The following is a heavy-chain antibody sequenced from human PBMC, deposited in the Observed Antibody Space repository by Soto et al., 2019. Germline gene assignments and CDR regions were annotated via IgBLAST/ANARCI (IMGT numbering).Heavy chain of an antibody. CDR2: ISVYSGNT. V-gene: IGHV1-18*04. CDR3: ARGEVGPNGGYFQH. J-gene: IGHJ1*01. Sequence: VASVKVSCKXSGYTFTSYGISWVRQAPGQGLEWMGWISVYSGNTNYAQKLQGRVTMTTDTSTSIAYMELRSLRSDDTAVYYCARGEVGPNGGYFQHWGQGTLVTVSS. D-gene: IGHD1-26*01. CDR1: GYTFTSYG.